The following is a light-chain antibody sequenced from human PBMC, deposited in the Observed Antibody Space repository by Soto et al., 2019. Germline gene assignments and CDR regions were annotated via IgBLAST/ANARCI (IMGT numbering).Light chain of an antibody. Sequence: QSALTQPASVSGSRGQSITISCTGTSSDVGGYNYVSWYQQHPGKAPKLMIYEVSNRPSGVSTRFSGSKSGNTASLTISGLQAEDEADYYCSSYTSSSADVFGTGTKV. J-gene: IGLJ1*01. CDR1: SSDVGGYNY. CDR2: EVS. V-gene: IGLV2-14*01. CDR3: SSYTSSSADV.